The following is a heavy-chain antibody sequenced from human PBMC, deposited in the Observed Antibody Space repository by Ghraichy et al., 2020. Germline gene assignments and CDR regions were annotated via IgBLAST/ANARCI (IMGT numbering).Heavy chain of an antibody. CDR3: ATDCSFGNCNVVRYYYGMGV. CDR2: IKQDGSEE. CDR1: GFTLSSYW. D-gene: IGHD2-15*01. V-gene: IGHV3-7*01. J-gene: IGHJ6*02. Sequence: GGSLRLSCAASGFTLSSYWMTWVRQAPGKGLEWVANIKQDGSEEYYGDSVKGRFTISRDNAKNSVYLQMNSLRAGDTAVYYCATDCSFGNCNVVRYYYGMGVWGQGTTVTVSS.